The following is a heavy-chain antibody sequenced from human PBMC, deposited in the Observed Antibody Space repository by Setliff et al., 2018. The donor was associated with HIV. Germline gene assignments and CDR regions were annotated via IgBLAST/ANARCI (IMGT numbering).Heavy chain of an antibody. CDR3: AALTTGYYFDY. CDR2: IYYSGST. CDR1: GGSISSGGYF. J-gene: IGHJ4*01. D-gene: IGHD4-17*01. Sequence: SETLSLTCDVSGGSISSGGYFWSWIRQLPGKGLEWIGYIYYSGSTYYNPSLKSRVTISVDTAKNQFSLRLSSVTAADTAVYYCAALTTGYYFDYWGQGTLVTVSS. V-gene: IGHV4-31*11.